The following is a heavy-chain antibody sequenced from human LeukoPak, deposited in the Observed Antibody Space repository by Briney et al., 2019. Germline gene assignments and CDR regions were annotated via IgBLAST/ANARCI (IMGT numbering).Heavy chain of an antibody. J-gene: IGHJ4*02. CDR2: IYYSGST. CDR1: GGSISSGGYY. D-gene: IGHD4-11*01. Sequence: PSQTLTLTCTVSGGSISSGGYYWSWIRQHPGKGLEWIGYIYYSGSTYYNPSLKSRVTISVDTSKNQFSLKLSSVTAADTAVYYCARVGGMLMTTVSEWGYYFDYWGQGTLVTVSS. CDR3: ARVGGMLMTTVSEWGYYFDY. V-gene: IGHV4-31*03.